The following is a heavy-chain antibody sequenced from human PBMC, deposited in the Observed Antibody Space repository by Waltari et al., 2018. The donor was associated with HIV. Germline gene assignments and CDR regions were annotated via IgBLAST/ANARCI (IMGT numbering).Heavy chain of an antibody. V-gene: IGHV4-39*01. D-gene: IGHD3-9*01. Sequence: LQLKESGPGLVKPSDTLPLTCAVSGASMRSKHYYWAWIRQSPGERLEWIATIYYTGDTYFVPSLKNRTSISVDSSKNLLSLSLASVTAADTAIYYCARQHAYTSDWFSQASFFNYWGPGTLVTVSS. CDR1: GASMRSKHYY. CDR3: ARQHAYTSDWFSQASFFNY. CDR2: IYYTGDT. J-gene: IGHJ1*01.